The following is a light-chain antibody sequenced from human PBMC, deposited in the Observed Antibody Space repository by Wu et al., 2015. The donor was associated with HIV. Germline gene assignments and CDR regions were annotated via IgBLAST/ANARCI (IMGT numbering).Light chain of an antibody. CDR2: AAS. V-gene: IGKV1-39*01. Sequence: DIQMTQSPSSLSASVGDRVTIACRASQTINTYLNWYQQKPGKAPKVLIYAASNLQSGVPSRFSGGGSGTDFTLTISSLQPEDFATYYCQQSYIPPLTFRRRDQGGD. CDR1: QTINTY. J-gene: IGKJ4*01. CDR3: QQSYIPPLT.